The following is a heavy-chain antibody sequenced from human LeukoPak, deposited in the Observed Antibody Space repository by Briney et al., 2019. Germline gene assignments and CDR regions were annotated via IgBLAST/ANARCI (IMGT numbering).Heavy chain of an antibody. V-gene: IGHV1-24*01. Sequence: ASVKVSCKVSGYTLIELSMHWVRQAPGKGLEWMGGFDPEDGETIYAQKFQGRVTMTEDTSTDTAYMELSSLRSEDTAVYYCATDPAQRSYCVGCYYYGMDVWGQGTTVTVSS. CDR3: ATDPAQRSYCVGCYYYGMDV. D-gene: IGHD1-26*01. J-gene: IGHJ6*02. CDR2: FDPEDGET. CDR1: GYTLIELS.